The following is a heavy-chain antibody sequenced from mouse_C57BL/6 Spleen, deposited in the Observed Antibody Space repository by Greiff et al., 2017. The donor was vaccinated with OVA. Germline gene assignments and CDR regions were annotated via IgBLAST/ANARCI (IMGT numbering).Heavy chain of an antibody. V-gene: IGHV1-61*01. CDR2: IYPSDSET. J-gene: IGHJ2*01. Sequence: VQLQQPGAELVRPGSSVKLSCKASGYTFTSYWMDWVKQRPGQGLEWIGNIYPSDSETHYNQKFKDKATLTVDKSSITAYMTLSSLTSEDSAVYYCARASNYSTDYWGQGTTLTVSS. D-gene: IGHD2-5*01. CDR1: GYTFTSYW. CDR3: ARASNYSTDY.